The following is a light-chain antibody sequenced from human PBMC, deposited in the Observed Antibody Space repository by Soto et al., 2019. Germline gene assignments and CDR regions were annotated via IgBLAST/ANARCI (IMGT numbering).Light chain of an antibody. J-gene: IGLJ1*01. CDR3: KSYTTNSNRV. V-gene: IGLV2-14*01. Sequence: QSPLTQAAWVSGPPGQSITISCTGTSSDVGAYNYVSWYQHHPGKAPKLMIYEVTNRPSGVSNRFSGSKSGNTASLTISGLQAEDGADYYCKSYTTNSNRVFGTGTKVTVL. CDR1: SSDVGAYNY. CDR2: EVT.